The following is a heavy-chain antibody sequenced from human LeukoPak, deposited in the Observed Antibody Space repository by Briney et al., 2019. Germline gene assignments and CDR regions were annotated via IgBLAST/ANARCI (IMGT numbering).Heavy chain of an antibody. CDR2: MSDSGST. V-gene: IGHV4-59*12. Sequence: PSETLSLTCTVSGASISSNYWSWIRQPPGKGLEWIGYMSDSGSTNYNPSPKSRVTISIDTSKNQFSLKLSSVTAADTAVYYCARRFSYSGSRDEYYFDYWGQGTLVTVSS. D-gene: IGHD1-26*01. J-gene: IGHJ4*02. CDR1: GASISSNY. CDR3: ARRFSYSGSRDEYYFDY.